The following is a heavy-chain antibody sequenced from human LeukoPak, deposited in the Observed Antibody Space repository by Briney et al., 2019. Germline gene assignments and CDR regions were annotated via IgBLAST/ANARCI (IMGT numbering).Heavy chain of an antibody. D-gene: IGHD5-12*01. J-gene: IGHJ5*02. Sequence: EASVKVSCKASGYTFTGYYMHWVRQAPGQGLEWMGWINPNSGGTNYAQKFQGRVTMTRDTSISTAYMELSRLRSDDTAVYYCAREDGYSGYDYGGPDQWGQGTLVTVSS. CDR3: AREDGYSGYDYGGPDQ. CDR1: GYTFTGYY. CDR2: INPNSGGT. V-gene: IGHV1-2*02.